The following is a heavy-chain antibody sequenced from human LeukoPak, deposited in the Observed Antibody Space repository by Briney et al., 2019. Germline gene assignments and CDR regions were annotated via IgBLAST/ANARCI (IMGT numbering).Heavy chain of an antibody. J-gene: IGHJ4*02. D-gene: IGHD3-10*01. CDR2: VGDTRGTT. Sequence: GGSLRLSCAASGFTFSSYAMSWVRQAPAKGGEWVSAVGDTRGTTYYADSVKGRFTIPRDNSNTTLYLQMNSLRAEVTAVYYCAKGKTGDFWGQGALVTVSP. V-gene: IGHV3-23*01. CDR1: GFTFSSYA. CDR3: AKGKTGDF.